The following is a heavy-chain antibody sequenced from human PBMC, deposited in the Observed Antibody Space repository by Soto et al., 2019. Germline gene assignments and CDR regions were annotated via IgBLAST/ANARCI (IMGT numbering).Heavy chain of an antibody. D-gene: IGHD1-26*01. CDR1: GDTFTSYA. CDR2: IIPFFNTS. Sequence: QVQLVQSGAEVKKPGSSVKVSCKTSGDTFTSYAISWVRRAPGQGLEWMGGIIPFFNTSNYARKFQGRVTITADESTSTAYMELSSLRSEDTAMYYCARESAYGGNPLALDHWGQGTLVTVSS. J-gene: IGHJ4*02. CDR3: ARESAYGGNPLALDH. V-gene: IGHV1-69*01.